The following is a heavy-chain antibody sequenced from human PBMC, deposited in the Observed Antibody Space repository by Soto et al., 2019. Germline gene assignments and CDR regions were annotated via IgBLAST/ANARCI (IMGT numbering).Heavy chain of an antibody. J-gene: IGHJ2*01. CDR3: ARPLWRDDYNWGYFDL. D-gene: IGHD4-4*01. Sequence: QVQLVESGGGGVQPGRSLRLSCAASGFTFSSYAMHWVRQAPGKGLEWVAVISYDGSNKYYADSVKGRFTICRDNSKNTLYLQMNGLRAEDTAVYYCARPLWRDDYNWGYFDLWGRGTLVTVSS. V-gene: IGHV3-30-3*01. CDR1: GFTFSSYA. CDR2: ISYDGSNK.